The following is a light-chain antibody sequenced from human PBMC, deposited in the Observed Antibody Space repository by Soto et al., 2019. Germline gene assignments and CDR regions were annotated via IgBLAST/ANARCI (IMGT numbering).Light chain of an antibody. J-gene: IGKJ1*01. CDR1: QDIRNY. CDR3: LQDHNYFWT. V-gene: IGKV1-6*01. CDR2: GAS. Sequence: AVEMTQSPSSLSASVGDRVTIPFRASQDIRNYLGWYQQKPGKAPKLXIYGASSLQSGVPSRFAGSGSGTDLTLTISSLQPEDSASYFCLQDHNYFWTFGQGTKVDIK.